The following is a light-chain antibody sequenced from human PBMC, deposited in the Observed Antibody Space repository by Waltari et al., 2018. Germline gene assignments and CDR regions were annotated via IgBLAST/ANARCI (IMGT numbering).Light chain of an antibody. J-gene: IGKJ1*01. CDR2: WAS. Sequence: DVVMTQSPDSLAVSLGERATINCKSSQSLLYTSNNKNYLAWYQQKPGQPPKILIYWASIRESGVPDGFSGGGSGTDFTLTISGLQAEDVASYFCLQYLHTPRTFGQGTKVEIK. CDR1: QSLLYTSNNKNY. V-gene: IGKV4-1*01. CDR3: LQYLHTPRT.